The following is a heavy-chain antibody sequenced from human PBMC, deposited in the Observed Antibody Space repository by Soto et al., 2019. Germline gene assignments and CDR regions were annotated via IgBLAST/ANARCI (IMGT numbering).Heavy chain of an antibody. V-gene: IGHV1-46*01. Sequence: QVHLMQSGAEVKKPGASVKVSCKASGDTFTDYYIHWVRQAPGQGLEWMGTVNPSGGHTTYAQHFLGRVTMTRYTSTSTLYMELTSLTSDDTAIYYCARGGHVVVVTAALDYWGQGTLVTVSS. CDR1: GDTFTDYY. D-gene: IGHD2-21*02. CDR3: ARGGHVVVVTAALDY. CDR2: VNPSGGHT. J-gene: IGHJ4*02.